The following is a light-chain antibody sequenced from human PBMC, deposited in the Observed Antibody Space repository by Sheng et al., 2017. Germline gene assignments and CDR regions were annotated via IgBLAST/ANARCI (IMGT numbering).Light chain of an antibody. CDR3: QQYGSSPPT. J-gene: IGKJ1*01. CDR1: QSVSSSY. Sequence: EVVLTQSPGTLSLSPGERATLSCRASQSVSSSYLVWYQQKPGQAPRLLIYGVSSRATGIPDRFSGSGSGTDFTLTISRLEPEDFAVYYCQQYGSSPPTFGQGTKVEIK. CDR2: GVS. V-gene: IGKV3-20*01.